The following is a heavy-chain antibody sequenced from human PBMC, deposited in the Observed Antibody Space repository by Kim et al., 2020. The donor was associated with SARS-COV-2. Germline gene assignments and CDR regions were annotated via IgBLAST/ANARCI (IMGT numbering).Heavy chain of an antibody. CDR1: GFTFSGYA. V-gene: IGHV3-23*01. CDR3: AKVGTGYWYFDL. CDR2: ISGGGGST. D-gene: IGHD7-27*01. J-gene: IGHJ2*01. Sequence: SLRLSCAASGFTFSGYAMSWVRQAPGKGLEWVSGISGGGGSTYYADSVKGRFTISRDNSKNTLSVQMNSLRADDTAVYYCAKVGTGYWYFDLWGRGTLVTVSS.